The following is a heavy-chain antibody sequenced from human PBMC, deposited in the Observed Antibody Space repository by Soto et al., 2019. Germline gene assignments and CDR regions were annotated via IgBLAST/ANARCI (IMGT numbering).Heavy chain of an antibody. V-gene: IGHV3-23*01. CDR1: GFTLSNYA. CDR2: ISISGGST. J-gene: IGHJ4*02. D-gene: IGHD3-22*01. CDR3: AKDLRDSSGYYYYIDS. Sequence: EVQLLESGGGSVQPGGSLRLSCAASGFTLSNYAMSWVRQAPGKGLEWVSAISISGGSTYYADSVKGRFTNSRDSSKNTLYLQMNSLRAEDTAVYYCAKDLRDSSGYYYYIDSWGQGILVTVSS.